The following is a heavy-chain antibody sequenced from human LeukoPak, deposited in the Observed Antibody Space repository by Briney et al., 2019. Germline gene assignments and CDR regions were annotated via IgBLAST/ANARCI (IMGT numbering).Heavy chain of an antibody. CDR2: SSYTGTYI. CDR1: AFSLNAYN. D-gene: IGHD1-26*01. CDR3: VRDRGTYRPIDY. V-gene: IGHV3-21*04. J-gene: IGHJ4*02. Sequence: GVSLRLSCAASAFSLNAYNMNWVRQAPGKGLEWVSSSSYTGTYIYYADSVKGRFTISRDNAQNSLYLPMNSLRAEDTAIYYCVRDRGTYRPIDYWGQGTLVTVPS.